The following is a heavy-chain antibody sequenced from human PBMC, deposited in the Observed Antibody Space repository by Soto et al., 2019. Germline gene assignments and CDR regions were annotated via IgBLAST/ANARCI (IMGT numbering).Heavy chain of an antibody. CDR1: GFTFTSYV. V-gene: IGHV3-23*01. CDR3: AKDSNKYSSSLRGRYFDY. CDR2: ISGGGSTA. Sequence: EVQLLESGGGLVQRGGSQRLSCAASGFTFTSYVMSWVRQAPGKGLVWVAGISGGGSTAFYADSVKGRFTISRDNAKNTVVLQMDSLRAEDTAIYYCAKDSNKYSSSLRGRYFDYWGQGTLVTVSS. D-gene: IGHD3-22*01. J-gene: IGHJ4*02.